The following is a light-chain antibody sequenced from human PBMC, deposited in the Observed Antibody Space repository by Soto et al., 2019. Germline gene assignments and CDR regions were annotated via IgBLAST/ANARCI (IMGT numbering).Light chain of an antibody. CDR2: AAS. J-gene: IGKJ1*01. CDR3: QQSYSLPRT. V-gene: IGKV1-39*01. CDR1: QPISTY. Sequence: DIQMTQSPSSLSASVGDRVTISCRASQPISTYLNWYQQKPGKAPKLLIYAASRLQSGVPSRFSGSGSGTDFTLTISSLQPEDFPTYYCQQSYSLPRTFGQGTKVEIK.